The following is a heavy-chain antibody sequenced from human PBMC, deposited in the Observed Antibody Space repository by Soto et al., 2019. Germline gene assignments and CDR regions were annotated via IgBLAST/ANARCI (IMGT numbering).Heavy chain of an antibody. J-gene: IGHJ4*02. D-gene: IGHD1-26*01. CDR3: ARLVGSYAVRHFDY. CDR2: IYYSGTTT. Sequence: SETLSLTCTVSGGSLNHYYWTWIRQPPGKGLEWMGYIYYSGTTTNYNPSLKSRVTLSVDTSKNQFSLKLSSVTAADTAVYYCARLVGSYAVRHFDYWGQGTLVTVSS. CDR1: GGSLNHYY. V-gene: IGHV4-59*08.